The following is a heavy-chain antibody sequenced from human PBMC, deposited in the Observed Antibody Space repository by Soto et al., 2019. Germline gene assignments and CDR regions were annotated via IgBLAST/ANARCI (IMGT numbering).Heavy chain of an antibody. CDR1: GGSIRTAAYY. CDR3: ARTLISGNLRFDY. V-gene: IGHV4-31*03. D-gene: IGHD1-20*01. J-gene: IGHJ4*02. CDR2: IFYSGST. Sequence: HLQESGPGLVKSFETLSLTCSVSGGSIRTAAYYWSWIRQRPGKALEWIGNIFYSGSTSFSSCLRSRVKISIDTSKNQFSLDLSSVSAADTAIYFCARTLISGNLRFDYWGQGTLVTVSS.